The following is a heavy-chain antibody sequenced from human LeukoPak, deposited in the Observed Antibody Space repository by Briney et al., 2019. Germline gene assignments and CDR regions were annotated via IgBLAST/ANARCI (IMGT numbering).Heavy chain of an antibody. CDR3: ARVLYSSSWYLFDY. D-gene: IGHD6-13*01. Sequence: GGSLRLSSAASGFTFSSYWMHWVRQAPGKGLVWVSRINSDGSSTSYADSVKGRFTISRDNAKNTLYLQMNSLRAEDTAVYYCARVLYSSSWYLFDYWGQGTLVTVSS. V-gene: IGHV3-74*01. CDR2: INSDGSST. J-gene: IGHJ4*02. CDR1: GFTFSSYW.